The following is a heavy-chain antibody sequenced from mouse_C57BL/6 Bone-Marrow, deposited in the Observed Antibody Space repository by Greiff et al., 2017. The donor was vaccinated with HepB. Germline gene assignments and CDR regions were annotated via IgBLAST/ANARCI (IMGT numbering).Heavy chain of an antibody. CDR1: GYTFTDYY. CDR2: IYPGSGNT. Sequence: QVQLQQSGAELVRPRASVKLSCKASGYTFTDYYINWVKQRPGQGLEWIARIYPGSGNTYYNEKFKGKATLTAEKSSSTAYMQLSSLTSEDSAVYFCARGGELPFHYWGQGTTLTVSS. J-gene: IGHJ2*01. D-gene: IGHD2-1*01. CDR3: ARGGELPFHY. V-gene: IGHV1-76*01.